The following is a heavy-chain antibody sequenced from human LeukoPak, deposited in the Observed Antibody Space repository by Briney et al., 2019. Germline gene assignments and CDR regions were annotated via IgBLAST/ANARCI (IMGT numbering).Heavy chain of an antibody. V-gene: IGHV1-8*03. J-gene: IGHJ6*03. D-gene: IGHD1-20*01. CDR1: GYTFTSYD. CDR3: ARATRKVYNWNPYYYYYMDV. CDR2: MNPNSGNT. Sequence: EASVKVSCKASGYTFTSYDINWVRQATGQGLEWMGWMNPNSGNTGYAQKFQGRVTITRNTSISTAYMELSSLRSEDTAVYYCARATRKVYNWNPYYYYYMDVWGKGTTVTVSS.